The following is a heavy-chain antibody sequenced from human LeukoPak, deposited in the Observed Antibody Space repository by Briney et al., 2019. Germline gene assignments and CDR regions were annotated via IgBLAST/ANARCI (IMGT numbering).Heavy chain of an antibody. CDR1: GFTFSDYY. Sequence: GGSLRLSCAASGFTFSDYYMSWIRQAPGKGLEWVSHISSSGSIIYYAGSVKGRFTISRDNAKNSLYLQMNSLTAEDTAVYYCARELRAGYCTNGVCHTPFDYWGQGTLVTVSS. J-gene: IGHJ4*02. CDR2: ISSSGSII. V-gene: IGHV3-11*04. CDR3: ARELRAGYCTNGVCHTPFDY. D-gene: IGHD2-8*01.